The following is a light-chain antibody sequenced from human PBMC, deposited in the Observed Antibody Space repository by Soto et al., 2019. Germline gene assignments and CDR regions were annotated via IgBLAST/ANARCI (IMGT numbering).Light chain of an antibody. CDR3: QKYCSSTGFT. J-gene: IGKJ4*01. CDR1: QSVSSSY. Sequence: EIVLTQSPGTLSLSPGERATLSCRASQSVSSSYLAWYQQKPGQAPRLLIYGASSRATGIPDRFSGSGSGTDFTLTISSLEPEDFAVYYCQKYCSSTGFTFGGGTKVEIK. CDR2: GAS. V-gene: IGKV3-20*01.